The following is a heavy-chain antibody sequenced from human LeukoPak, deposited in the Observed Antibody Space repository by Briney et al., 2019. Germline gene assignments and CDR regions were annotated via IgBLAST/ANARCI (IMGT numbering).Heavy chain of an antibody. D-gene: IGHD3-22*01. CDR3: ARHEAYYYDSSGYPSIGYFDY. CDR1: GGSISSSSYY. Sequence: SETLSLTCTVSGGSISSSSYYWGWIRQPPGKGLEWIGSIYYSGNTYYNPSLKSRVTISVDTSKNQFSLKLSSVTAADTAVYYCARHEAYYYDSSGYPSIGYFDYWGQGTLVTVSS. J-gene: IGHJ4*02. CDR2: IYYSGNT. V-gene: IGHV4-39*01.